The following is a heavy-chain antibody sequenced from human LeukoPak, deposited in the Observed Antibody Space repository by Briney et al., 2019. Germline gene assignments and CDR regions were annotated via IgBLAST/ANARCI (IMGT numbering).Heavy chain of an antibody. V-gene: IGHV1-69*01. CDR2: IIPIFGTA. D-gene: IGHD2-15*01. CDR3: ARSSCSGGSCYSVWFDP. J-gene: IGHJ5*02. Sequence: GSSVKVSCKASGGTFSSYAISWVRQAPGQGHEWMGGIIPIFGTANYAQKFQGRVTITADESTSTAYMELSSLRSEDTAVYYCARSSCSGGSCYSVWFDPWGQGTLVTVSS. CDR1: GGTFSSYA.